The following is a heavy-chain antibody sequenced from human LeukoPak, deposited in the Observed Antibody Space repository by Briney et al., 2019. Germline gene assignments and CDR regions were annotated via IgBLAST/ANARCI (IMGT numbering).Heavy chain of an antibody. J-gene: IGHJ4*02. CDR2: ISYDGSNK. CDR1: GFTFSSYG. V-gene: IGHV3-30*19. D-gene: IGHD4-17*01. CDR3: ARTYDYGDYLPFDY. Sequence: AGGSLRLSCAASGFTFSSYGMHWVRQAPGKGLEWVAVISYDGSNKYYADSVKGRFTISRDNSKNTLYLQMNSLRAEDTAVYYCARTYDYGDYLPFDYWGQGTLVTVSS.